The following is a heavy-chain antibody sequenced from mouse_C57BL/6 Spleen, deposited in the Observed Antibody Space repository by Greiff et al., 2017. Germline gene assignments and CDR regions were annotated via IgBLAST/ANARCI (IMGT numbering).Heavy chain of an antibody. Sequence: QVQLQQSGAELLKPGASVKLSCKATGYSFTGYWIEWVKQRPGHGLEWLGEILPGRGSTTYNEKFKGKATFTADTSSNIAYMQLIILTTEDSAIDYCARRGDYGNSYYFDYWGQGTTLTVSS. CDR3: ARRGDYGNSYYFDY. V-gene: IGHV1-9*01. J-gene: IGHJ2*01. CDR1: GYSFTGYW. D-gene: IGHD2-1*01. CDR2: ILPGRGST.